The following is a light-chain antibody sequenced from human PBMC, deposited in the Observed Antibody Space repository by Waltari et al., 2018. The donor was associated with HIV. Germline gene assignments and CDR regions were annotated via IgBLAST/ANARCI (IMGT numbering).Light chain of an antibody. CDR3: QQYDTWPPKT. Sequence: EIVMTQSPATLSVSPGERATLSCRASPNIGTNLAWYQQKPGQAPRLLIYGASTRATGIPARFSGSGAGTEFTLAISSLQAEDFAVYYCQQYDTWPPKTFGQGTKVEIK. CDR1: PNIGTN. V-gene: IGKV3-15*01. J-gene: IGKJ1*01. CDR2: GAS.